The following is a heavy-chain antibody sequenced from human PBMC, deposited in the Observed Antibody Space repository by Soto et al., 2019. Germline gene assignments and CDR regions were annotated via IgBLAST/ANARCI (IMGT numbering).Heavy chain of an antibody. CDR2: IYPGDSDT. D-gene: IGHD5-12*01. J-gene: IGHJ6*02. CDR3: ARGNPYSAYYYYGMDV. Sequence: PGESLQISCKVSGYSFTSYWIGWVRQMPGKGLEWMGIIYPGDSDTRYSPSFQGQVTISADKSISTAYLQWSSLKASDTAMYYCARGNPYSAYYYYGMDVWGQGTTVTVSS. V-gene: IGHV5-51*01. CDR1: GYSFTSYW.